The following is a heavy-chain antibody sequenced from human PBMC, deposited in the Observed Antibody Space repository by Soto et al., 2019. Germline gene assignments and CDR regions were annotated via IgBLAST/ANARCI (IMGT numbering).Heavy chain of an antibody. CDR1: GFTFSSYA. CDR2: ISYDGSNK. Sequence: QVQLVESGGGVVQPGRSLRLSCAASGFTFSSYAMHWVRQAPGKGLEWVAVISYDGSNKYYADSVKGRFTISRDNSKNTLYLQMSSRGAEDTAVYYWANYYYGMDVWGQGTTVTVSS. V-gene: IGHV3-30-3*01. CDR3: ANYYYGMDV. J-gene: IGHJ6*02.